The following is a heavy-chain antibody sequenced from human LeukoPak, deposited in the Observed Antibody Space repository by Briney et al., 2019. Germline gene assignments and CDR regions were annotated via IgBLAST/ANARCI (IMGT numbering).Heavy chain of an antibody. V-gene: IGHV3-7*01. CDR3: ARCDLPYDFWSGYYSSGLGHCFDY. J-gene: IGHJ4*02. CDR2: IWPDGSQK. CDR1: KFIFKSYW. Sequence: GGSLRLSCAASKFIFKSYWMSWVRQAPGKGLEWVANIWPDGSQKYYVDSVKGRFTISRDNAKSSLYLQMNSLRAEDTAVYYCARCDLPYDFWSGYYSSGLGHCFDYWGQGTLVTVSS. D-gene: IGHD3-3*01.